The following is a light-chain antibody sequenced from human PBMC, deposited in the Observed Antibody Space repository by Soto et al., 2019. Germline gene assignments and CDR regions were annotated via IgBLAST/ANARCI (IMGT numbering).Light chain of an antibody. V-gene: IGKV3-20*01. CDR2: GAS. J-gene: IGKJ1*01. CDR3: QQYDNYSWT. CDR1: QSVGSNY. Sequence: EIVLTQSPGTLSLSPGERATLYCRASQSVGSNYLAWYQQKPGQAPRVLIYGASSRATGIPDRFSGSGSGTEFTLTISSLQPEDFATYYCQQYDNYSWTFGQGTKVDIK.